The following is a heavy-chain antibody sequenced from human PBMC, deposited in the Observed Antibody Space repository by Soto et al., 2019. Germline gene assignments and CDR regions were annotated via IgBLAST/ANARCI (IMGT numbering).Heavy chain of an antibody. CDR3: ARGRYGDS. D-gene: IGHD1-1*01. CDR2: ISAHNGNT. Sequence: QVHLVQSGAEVKKPGASVKVSCKASGYTFTSYGITWVRQAPGQGLEGMGWISAHNGNTDYAQKLQGRVIVTRHTSTSTAYMGLRSPRPADTAVYYCARGRYGDSWGQGALFTASS. J-gene: IGHJ4*02. V-gene: IGHV1-18*01. CDR1: GYTFTSYG.